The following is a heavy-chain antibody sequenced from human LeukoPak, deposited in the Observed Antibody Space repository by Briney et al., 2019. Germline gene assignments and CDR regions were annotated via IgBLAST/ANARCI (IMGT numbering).Heavy chain of an antibody. V-gene: IGHV3-48*01. CDR3: AREPETDAFDI. CDR1: GFTFSSYS. D-gene: IGHD1-14*01. CDR2: ISSSSSTI. J-gene: IGHJ3*02. Sequence: PGGTLRLSCAASGFTFSSYSMNWVRHGPGQGLERVSYISSSSSTIYYEDSVKGRFTISRDNAKNSLYLQMNSLRAEDTAVYYCAREPETDAFDIWGQGTMVTVSS.